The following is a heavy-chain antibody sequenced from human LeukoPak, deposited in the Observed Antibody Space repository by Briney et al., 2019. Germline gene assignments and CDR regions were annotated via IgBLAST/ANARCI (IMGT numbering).Heavy chain of an antibody. Sequence: ASVKVSCKASGYSFTTFGITWVRQAPGQGLEWMGWISAYNGNTNYAQKLQGRVTMTTDTSTSTAYMELRSLRSDDTAIYYCAGRIDSGSPPLGTFEIWGQGTMVTVSS. CDR3: AGRIDSGSPPLGTFEI. CDR1: GYSFTTFG. V-gene: IGHV1-18*01. CDR2: ISAYNGNT. D-gene: IGHD1-26*01. J-gene: IGHJ3*02.